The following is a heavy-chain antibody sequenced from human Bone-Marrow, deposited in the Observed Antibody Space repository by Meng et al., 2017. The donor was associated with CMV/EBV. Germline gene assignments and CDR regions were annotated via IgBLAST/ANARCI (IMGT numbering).Heavy chain of an antibody. CDR3: ARGSAANSSWYAYPLDY. J-gene: IGHJ4*02. V-gene: IGHV3-30*02. Sequence: GESLKISCAASGFTFSSYGMHWVRQAPGKGLEWVAFIRYDGSNKYYADSVKGRFTISRDNSKNTLYLQMNSLRAEDTAVYYCARGSAANSSWYAYPLDYWGQGTLVTVSS. CDR2: IRYDGSNK. D-gene: IGHD2-2*01. CDR1: GFTFSSYG.